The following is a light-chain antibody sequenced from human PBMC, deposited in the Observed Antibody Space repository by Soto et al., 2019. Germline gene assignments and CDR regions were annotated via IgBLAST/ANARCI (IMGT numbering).Light chain of an antibody. CDR1: QSIGIW. CDR3: QQYNDYSWT. J-gene: IGKJ1*01. Sequence: IQXTXXPXXXSXSXGDRVAITCRASQSIGIWLAWYQQKPGKAPRFLIYKASSLESGVPSRFSGSGYGTEFTLTISSLQPDDFATYYCQQYNDYSWTFGQGTKVEIK. V-gene: IGKV1-5*03. CDR2: KAS.